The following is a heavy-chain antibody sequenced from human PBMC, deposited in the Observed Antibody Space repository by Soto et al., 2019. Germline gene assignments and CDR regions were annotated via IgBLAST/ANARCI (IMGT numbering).Heavy chain of an antibody. CDR2: IYYSGST. CDR1: GGSISSSSYY. CDR3: AKRPQGMVSRGAFDI. Sequence: SETLSLTCTVSGGSISSSSYYWGWIRQPPGKGLEWIGSIYYSGSTYYNPSLKSRVTISVDTSKNQFSLKLSSVTAADTAVYYCAKRPQGMVSRGAFDIWGQGTMVTFSS. V-gene: IGHV4-39*01. D-gene: IGHD1-20*01. J-gene: IGHJ3*02.